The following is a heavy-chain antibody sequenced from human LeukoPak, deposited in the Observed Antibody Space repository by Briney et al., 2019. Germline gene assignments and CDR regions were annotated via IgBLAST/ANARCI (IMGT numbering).Heavy chain of an antibody. CDR1: GGSISIYY. CDR3: ARQSWEGGWLFDY. V-gene: IGHV4-59*01. J-gene: IGHJ4*02. D-gene: IGHD6-19*01. CDR2: IYYSGST. Sequence: SETLSLTCTVSGGSISIYYWSWIRQPPGKGLEWIGYIYYSGSTNYNPSLKSRVTISVDTSKNQFSLKLNSVTAADTAVYHCARQSWEGGWLFDYWGQGTLVTVSS.